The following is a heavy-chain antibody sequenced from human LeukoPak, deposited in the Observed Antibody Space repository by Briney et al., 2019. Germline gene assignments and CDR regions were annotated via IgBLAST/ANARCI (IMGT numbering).Heavy chain of an antibody. V-gene: IGHV4-59*01. J-gene: IGHJ4*02. D-gene: IGHD3-10*01. CDR3: TRLRFGISDY. CDR1: GGSISSYY. Sequence: TSETLSLTCTVSGGSISSYYWSWIRQPPGKGLEWIGYIYYSGSTNHNPSLKSRVTISVDTSKSQFSLRLSSVTAADTAVYYCTRLRFGISDYWGQGTLVTVSS. CDR2: IYYSGST.